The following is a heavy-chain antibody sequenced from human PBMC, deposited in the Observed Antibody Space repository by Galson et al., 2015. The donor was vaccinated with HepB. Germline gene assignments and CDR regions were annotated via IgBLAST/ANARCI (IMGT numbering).Heavy chain of an antibody. CDR2: IYVGDSDT. V-gene: IGHV5-51*01. D-gene: IGHD2-2*01. CDR1: GYSFSSYW. CDR3: ARADTTVVVWPSYFDY. J-gene: IGHJ4*02. Sequence: QSGAEVKKPGESLKISCKGSGYSFSSYWIGWVRQMPGKGLEWMGIIYVGDSDTKYSPAFQGQVTISADESISTAYLQWSSLKASDTAIYYRARADTTVVVWPSYFDYWGQGTLVTVSS.